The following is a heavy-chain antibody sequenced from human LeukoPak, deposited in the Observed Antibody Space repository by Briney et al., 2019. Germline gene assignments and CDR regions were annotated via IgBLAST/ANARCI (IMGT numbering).Heavy chain of an antibody. D-gene: IGHD2-2*01. CDR2: IYYSGST. Sequence: PSETLSLTCTVSGGSISSYYWSWIRQPPGKGLEWIGYIYYSGSTNYNPSVKSRVTISVDTSKNQFSLKLSSVTAAVTAVYYCARDPILGYCSSTSCSEPLWGQGTLVTVSS. CDR1: GGSISSYY. V-gene: IGHV4-59*01. J-gene: IGHJ4*02. CDR3: ARDPILGYCSSTSCSEPL.